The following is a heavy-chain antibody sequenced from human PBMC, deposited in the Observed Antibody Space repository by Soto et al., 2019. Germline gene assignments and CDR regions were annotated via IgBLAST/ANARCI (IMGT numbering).Heavy chain of an antibody. CDR1: GGTFSSYA. Sequence: QVQLVQSGAEVKKPGASVKVSCKASGGTFSSYAISWVRQAPGQGLEWMGGIIPIFGTANYAQKFQGRVTITADESTSTAYMELSSLRSEDTAVYYCARDLQQYDFGSGIYYHYFDYWGQGTLVTVSS. CDR2: IIPIFGTA. D-gene: IGHD3-10*01. J-gene: IGHJ4*02. V-gene: IGHV1-69*01. CDR3: ARDLQQYDFGSGIYYHYFDY.